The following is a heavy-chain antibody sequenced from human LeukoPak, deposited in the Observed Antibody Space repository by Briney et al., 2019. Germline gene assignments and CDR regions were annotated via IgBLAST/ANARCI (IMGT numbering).Heavy chain of an antibody. CDR3: ARDQEYSSSFLDAFDI. Sequence: ASVKVSCKASGYTFTSYGISWVRQAPGQRLEWMGWINAGNGNTKYSQKFQGRVTITRDTSASTAYMELRSLRSDDTAVYYCARDQEYSSSFLDAFDIWGQGTMVTVSS. CDR1: GYTFTSYG. V-gene: IGHV1-18*01. D-gene: IGHD6-6*01. J-gene: IGHJ3*02. CDR2: INAGNGNT.